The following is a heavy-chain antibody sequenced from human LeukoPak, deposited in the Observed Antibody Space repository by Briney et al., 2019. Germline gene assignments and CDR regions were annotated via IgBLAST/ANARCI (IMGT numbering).Heavy chain of an antibody. CDR3: AKDKWYSGSYLPSYFDY. Sequence: GGSLRLSCAASGFTFSSYGMDWVRQAPGKGLEWVAVISYDGSNKYYADSVKGRFTISRDNSKNTLYLQMNSLRAEDTAVYYCAKDKWYSGSYLPSYFDYWGQGTLVTVSS. V-gene: IGHV3-30*18. CDR1: GFTFSSYG. J-gene: IGHJ4*02. CDR2: ISYDGSNK. D-gene: IGHD1-26*01.